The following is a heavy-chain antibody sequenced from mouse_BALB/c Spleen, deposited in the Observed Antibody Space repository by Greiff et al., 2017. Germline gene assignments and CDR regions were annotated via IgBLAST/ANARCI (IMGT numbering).Heavy chain of an antibody. CDR1: GYSITSGYY. V-gene: IGHV3-6*02. Sequence: EVKLVESGPGLVKPSQSLSLTCSVTGYSITSGYYWNWIRKFPGNKLEWMGYISYDGSNNYNPSLKNRISLTRDTSKNQFFLKLNSVTTEDTATYYCARADDGYYVAYWGQGTLVTVSA. CDR2: ISYDGSN. D-gene: IGHD2-3*01. J-gene: IGHJ3*01. CDR3: ARADDGYYVAY.